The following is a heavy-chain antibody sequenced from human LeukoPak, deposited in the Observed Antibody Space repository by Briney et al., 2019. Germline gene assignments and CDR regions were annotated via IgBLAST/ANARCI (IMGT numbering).Heavy chain of an antibody. V-gene: IGHV4-61*02. D-gene: IGHD5-24*01. CDR2: IYTSVST. Sequence: SSETLSLTCTVSGGSLSSGGYYWGWIRQPAGKGLEWIGRIYTSVSTNYNPSLKSRVTISLDTSKNQFSLKLSSVTAAATAVYYCARGRRDGYNWYYFDYWGQGTLVTVSP. CDR1: GGSLSSGGYY. CDR3: ARGRRDGYNWYYFDY. J-gene: IGHJ4*02.